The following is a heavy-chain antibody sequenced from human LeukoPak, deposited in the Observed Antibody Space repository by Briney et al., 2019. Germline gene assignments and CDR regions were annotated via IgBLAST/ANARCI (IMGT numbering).Heavy chain of an antibody. J-gene: IGHJ4*02. CDR2: VNQDGSET. D-gene: IGHD3-22*01. V-gene: IGHV3-7*01. CDR1: GFTFSNFW. Sequence: GGSLRLSCAASGFTFSNFWMKWVRQAPGKGLEWVANVNQDGSETHYVDSVKGRFTISRDNAKNSLFLQLNSLRAEDTAVYYCARGGLYDSSGYYSLDYWGQGTLVTVSS. CDR3: ARGGLYDSSGYYSLDY.